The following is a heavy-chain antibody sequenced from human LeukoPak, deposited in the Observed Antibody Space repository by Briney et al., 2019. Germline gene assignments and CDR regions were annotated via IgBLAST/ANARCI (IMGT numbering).Heavy chain of an antibody. D-gene: IGHD3-22*01. Sequence: ASVKVSCKASGYTFTGYYMHWVRQAPGQGLEWMGWINPNSGGTNYAQKFQGWVTMTRDTSISTAYMELSRLRSDDTAVYYCAGFGSYDSSGYCYWGQGTLVTVSS. J-gene: IGHJ4*02. V-gene: IGHV1-2*04. CDR2: INPNSGGT. CDR1: GYTFTGYY. CDR3: AGFGSYDSSGYCY.